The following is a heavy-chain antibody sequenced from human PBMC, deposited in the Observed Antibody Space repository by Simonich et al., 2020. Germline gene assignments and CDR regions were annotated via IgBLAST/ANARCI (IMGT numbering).Heavy chain of an antibody. J-gene: IGHJ3*02. CDR3: ARDPVVPAAIRNAFDI. Sequence: QVQLAQSGAEVKKPGASVKVSCKASGYTFTGYYMHWVRRAPGQGLRGMRWDNPNRGGTNNAQKFQGRVTRTRDTSISTAYMELSRLRSDDTAVYYCARDPVVPAAIRNAFDIWGQGTMVTVSS. V-gene: IGHV1-2*02. CDR1: GYTFTGYY. CDR2: DNPNRGGT. D-gene: IGHD2-2*01.